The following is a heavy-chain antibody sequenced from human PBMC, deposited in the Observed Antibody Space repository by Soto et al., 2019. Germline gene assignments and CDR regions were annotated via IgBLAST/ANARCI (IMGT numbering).Heavy chain of an antibody. CDR1: GFPFNTYA. Sequence: LRLSCAASGFPFNTYAMSWVRQAPGKGPEWVSAISESGDNAFYADSVQGRFTISRDNSYNILYLQMNSLRAEDTALYFCAKGGYIYGLDPWGQGTLVTVSS. J-gene: IGHJ5*02. V-gene: IGHV3-23*01. CDR2: ISESGDNA. CDR3: AKGGYIYGLDP. D-gene: IGHD5-18*01.